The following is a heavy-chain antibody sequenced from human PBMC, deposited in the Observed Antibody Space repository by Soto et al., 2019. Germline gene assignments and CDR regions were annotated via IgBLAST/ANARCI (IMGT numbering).Heavy chain of an antibody. CDR1: GGTFSSYT. Sequence: ASVKVSCKASGGTFSSYTISWVRQAPGQGLEWMGRIIPILGIANYAQKFQGRVTITADKSTSTAYMELSSLRSEDTAVYYCARDVVDILLVLAAKTDSSDFWGQGTMVTVSS. J-gene: IGHJ3*01. D-gene: IGHD2-2*03. CDR3: ARDVVDILLVLAAKTDSSDF. CDR2: IIPILGIA. V-gene: IGHV1-69*04.